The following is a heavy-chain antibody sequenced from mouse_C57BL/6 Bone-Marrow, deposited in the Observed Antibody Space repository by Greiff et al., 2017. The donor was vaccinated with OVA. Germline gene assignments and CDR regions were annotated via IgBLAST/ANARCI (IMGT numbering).Heavy chain of an antibody. J-gene: IGHJ1*03. CDR3: ARLEVVAPYWYVDV. Sequence: QVQLQQSGAELARPGASVKLSCKASGYTFTSYGISWVKQRTGQGLEWIGEIYPRSGNTYYNEKFKGKATLTADKSSSTAYMELRSLTSEDSAVYFGARLEVVAPYWYVDVWGTGTTVTVSS. V-gene: IGHV1-81*01. D-gene: IGHD1-1*01. CDR1: GYTFTSYG. CDR2: IYPRSGNT.